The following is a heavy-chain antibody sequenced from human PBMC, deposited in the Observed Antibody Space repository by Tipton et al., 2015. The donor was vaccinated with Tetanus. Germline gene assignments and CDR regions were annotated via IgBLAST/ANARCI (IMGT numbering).Heavy chain of an antibody. V-gene: IGHV4-59*01. Sequence: VQLVQSGAEVKPSETLSLTCTVSGGSISNYYWSWIRQPPGKGLEWIGYIYYTGNTNYNPSLKSRVTISVDTSKSQFSLKLTSVTAADTAVYYCVRDRGLTTSGGIGMDVWGQGTTVTVSS. J-gene: IGHJ6*02. CDR3: VRDRGLTTSGGIGMDV. CDR2: IYYTGNT. D-gene: IGHD4-17*01. CDR1: GGSISNYY.